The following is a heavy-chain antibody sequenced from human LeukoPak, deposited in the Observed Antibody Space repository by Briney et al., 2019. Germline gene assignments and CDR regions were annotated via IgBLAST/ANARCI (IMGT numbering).Heavy chain of an antibody. D-gene: IGHD6-25*01. J-gene: IGHJ6*02. Sequence: SETLSLTCTVSGASISGYYLSWIRQPPGKGLDWVGYIYHTGSTNYNPSPKSRGPLSIDTSRKQFSLMLSSVTAADRAVYYCARIMNCGGYLYYALDVWGQGTTVTVSS. CDR1: GASISGYY. CDR2: IYHTGST. CDR3: ARIMNCGGYLYYALDV. V-gene: IGHV4-59*01.